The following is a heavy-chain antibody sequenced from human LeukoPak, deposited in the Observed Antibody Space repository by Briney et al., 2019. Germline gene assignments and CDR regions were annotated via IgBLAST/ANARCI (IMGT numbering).Heavy chain of an antibody. J-gene: IGHJ4*02. V-gene: IGHV4-39*01. CDR2: IYYSGST. CDR3: ARTLYYFDY. Sequence: SETLSLTCTVSGGSISSSSYYWGWIRQPPGKGLEWIGSIYYSGSTYYNPSLKSRVTISVDTSKNQFSLKLSSVTAADTAVYYCARTLYYFDYWGQGTLVTVSS. CDR1: GGSISSSSYY.